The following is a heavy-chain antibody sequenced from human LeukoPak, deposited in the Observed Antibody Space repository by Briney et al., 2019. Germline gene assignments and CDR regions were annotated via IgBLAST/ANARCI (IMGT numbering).Heavy chain of an antibody. J-gene: IGHJ4*02. Sequence: SETLSLTCTVSGGSISSSSYYWGWIRQPPGKGLEWIGSIYYSGSTYYNPSLKSRVTISVDTSKNQFSLKLSSVTAADTAVYYCARRGGGSFPAFDFWGQGMLVTVSS. CDR2: IYYSGST. V-gene: IGHV4-39*01. D-gene: IGHD2-15*01. CDR1: GGSISSSSYY. CDR3: ARRGGGSFPAFDF.